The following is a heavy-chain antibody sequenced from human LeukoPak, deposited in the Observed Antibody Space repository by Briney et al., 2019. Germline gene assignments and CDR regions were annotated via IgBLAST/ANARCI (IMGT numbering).Heavy chain of an antibody. Sequence: GGSLRLSCAASGFTLSNHWMHWVRQAPGKGLVWVSRINEDWSRTNYADSVKGRFTISRDNAKNTLYLQMSSLRVEDTAVYYCARGGRVVHGVDVWGQGTTVTVSS. D-gene: IGHD6-6*01. J-gene: IGHJ6*02. V-gene: IGHV3-74*01. CDR2: INEDWSRT. CDR1: GFTLSNHW. CDR3: ARGGRVVHGVDV.